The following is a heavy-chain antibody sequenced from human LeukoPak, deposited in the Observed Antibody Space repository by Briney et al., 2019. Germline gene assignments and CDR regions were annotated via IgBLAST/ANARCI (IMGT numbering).Heavy chain of an antibody. CDR3: ASDFTGSDEY. V-gene: IGHV3-74*01. CDR1: GFTFSRYW. Sequence: GGSLRFSCAASGFTFSRYWMHWVRQAPGKGLVWVSRMNIDGTRTDYADSVKGRFTISRDNAKNTLYLQMNSLRVEDTAVYFCASDFTGSDEYWGQGTLVTVSS. J-gene: IGHJ4*02. D-gene: IGHD2-15*01. CDR2: MNIDGTRT.